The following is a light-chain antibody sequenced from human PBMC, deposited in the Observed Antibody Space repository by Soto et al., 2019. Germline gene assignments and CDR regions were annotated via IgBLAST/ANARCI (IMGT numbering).Light chain of an antibody. CDR1: SSNIGAGYD. CDR2: DNS. CDR3: QSYDSSLDDVV. V-gene: IGLV1-40*01. Sequence: QPVLTQSPSVSGAPGQRVTISCTGSSSNIGAGYDVHWYQQLPGTAPKLLIYDNSNRPSGVPDRFSGSKSGTSASLAITGLQAEDEADYYCQSYDSSLDDVVFGGGTKLTVL. J-gene: IGLJ2*01.